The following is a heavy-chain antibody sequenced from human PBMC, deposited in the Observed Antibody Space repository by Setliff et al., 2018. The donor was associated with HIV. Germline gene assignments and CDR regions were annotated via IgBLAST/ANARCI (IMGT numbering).Heavy chain of an antibody. V-gene: IGHV4-59*01. CDR3: ARDGRYSFGWFDP. CDR1: GGSISSYY. Sequence: PSETLSLTCSVSGGSISSYYWSWIRQPPGKGLEWIGDIYYSGMTNYNPSLQSRVTISLDTSKNQFSLKVNSVTAADTAVYYCARDGRYSFGWFDPWGQGTLVTVSS. J-gene: IGHJ5*02. CDR2: IYYSGMT. D-gene: IGHD5-18*01.